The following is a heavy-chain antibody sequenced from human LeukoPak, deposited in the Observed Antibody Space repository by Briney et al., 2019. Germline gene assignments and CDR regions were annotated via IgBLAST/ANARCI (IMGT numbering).Heavy chain of an antibody. CDR3: ARAKERLLYFDY. Sequence: PGGSLRLSCAASGFTFSRYGMHWVRQAPGKGLEWVANINHDGSEKYYVDSVKGRFTISRDNAKNSLYLQMNSLRAEDTAVYYCARAKERLLYFDYGGQGTLVTVSS. CDR2: INHDGSEK. J-gene: IGHJ4*02. D-gene: IGHD2-21*02. CDR1: GFTFSRYG. V-gene: IGHV3-7*03.